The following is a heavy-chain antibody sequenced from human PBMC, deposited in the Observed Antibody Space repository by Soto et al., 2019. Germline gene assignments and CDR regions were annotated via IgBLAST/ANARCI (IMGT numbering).Heavy chain of an antibody. Sequence: PGGSLRLSCEVSGFTFSSYEMSWVRQAPGKGLECIAYISSSGSTTDHADSVKGRFTVSRDNAKNSLYLEMNSLRVEDSGIYYCVKLPVTTASYYYFGMDVWGQGTTVTVSS. D-gene: IGHD4-4*01. CDR2: ISSSGSTT. V-gene: IGHV3-48*03. J-gene: IGHJ6*02. CDR3: VKLPVTTASYYYFGMDV. CDR1: GFTFSSYE.